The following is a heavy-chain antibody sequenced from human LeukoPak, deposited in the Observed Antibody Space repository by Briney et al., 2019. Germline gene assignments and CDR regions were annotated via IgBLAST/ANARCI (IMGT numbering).Heavy chain of an antibody. J-gene: IGHJ6*02. CDR3: ARVVSGVVPAAIPHNIYYYFGMAV. D-gene: IGHD2-2*02. V-gene: IGHV4-31*03. CDR1: GGSISSGGYY. CDR2: IYYSGST. Sequence: PSETLSLTCTVSGGSISSGGYYWSWIRQPPGKGLEWIGYIYYSGSTYYNPSVKSRVTISVDTSKNQLSLKLSSVTAADTAVYYCARVVSGVVPAAIPHNIYYYFGMAVWGQGTTVTVSS.